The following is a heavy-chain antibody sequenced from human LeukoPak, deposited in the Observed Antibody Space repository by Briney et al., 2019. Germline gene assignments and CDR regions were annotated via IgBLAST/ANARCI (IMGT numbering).Heavy chain of an antibody. J-gene: IGHJ6*02. CDR1: GGSISGSNYY. CDR3: ARQIALAGNYYSYYGLDV. V-gene: IGHV4-39*01. Sequence: SETLSLTCTVSGGSISGSNYYWGWIRQPPGKGLEWIGSIYYSGSTYYNPSLKSRVTISADASKNHFSLKLSSVTAADTAVYFCARQIALAGNYYSYYGLDVWGQGTTVSVSS. CDR2: IYYSGST. D-gene: IGHD6-19*01.